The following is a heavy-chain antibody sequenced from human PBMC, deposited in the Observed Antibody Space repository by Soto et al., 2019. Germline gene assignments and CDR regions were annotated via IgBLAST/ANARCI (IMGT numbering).Heavy chain of an antibody. V-gene: IGHV3-7*04. D-gene: IGHD4-4*01. CDR1: GFTFNRYW. Sequence: EVQLVESGGGLVQPGGSLRLSCAASGFTFNRYWMKWVRQAPGRGLEWMGNINQDGSEKNYVDSVKGRFTISRDNAKDSVYLQMNSLKAEDTAMYYCARGGYDYSNPFDYWGQGTLVTVSS. J-gene: IGHJ4*02. CDR3: ARGGYDYSNPFDY. CDR2: INQDGSEK.